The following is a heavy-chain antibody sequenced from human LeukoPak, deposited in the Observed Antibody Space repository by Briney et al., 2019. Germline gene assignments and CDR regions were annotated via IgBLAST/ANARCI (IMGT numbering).Heavy chain of an antibody. Sequence: GGPLRLSCAASGFTFSSYSMNWVRQAPGKGLEWVSSISSSSSYIYYADSVKGRFTISRDNAKNSLYLQMNSLRAEDTAVYYCARDCYYYDSSGCQNYWGQGTLVTVSS. CDR3: ARDCYYYDSSGCQNY. CDR2: ISSSSSYI. J-gene: IGHJ4*02. V-gene: IGHV3-21*01. D-gene: IGHD3-22*01. CDR1: GFTFSSYS.